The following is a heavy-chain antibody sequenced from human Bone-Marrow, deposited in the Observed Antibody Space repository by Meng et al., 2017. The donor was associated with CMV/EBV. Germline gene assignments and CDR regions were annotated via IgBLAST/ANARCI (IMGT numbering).Heavy chain of an antibody. CDR2: ISSSSSYI. V-gene: IGHV3-21*05. J-gene: IGHJ6*02. CDR1: GFTFSSYA. D-gene: IGHD3-16*01. CDR3: ARDFSSGHFMTTSNYYYYYGMDV. Sequence: GGSLRLSCAASGFTFSSYAMHWVRQAPGKGLEWVSYISSSSSYIYYADSVKGRFTISRDNAKNSLYLQMNSLRAEDTAVYYCARDFSSGHFMTTSNYYYYYGMDVWGQGTTVTVSS.